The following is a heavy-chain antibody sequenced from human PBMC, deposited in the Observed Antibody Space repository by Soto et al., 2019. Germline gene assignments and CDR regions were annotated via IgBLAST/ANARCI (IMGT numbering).Heavy chain of an antibody. CDR2: ISSSSTYI. V-gene: IGHV3-21*01. J-gene: IGHJ4*02. Sequence: EVQLVESGGGLVKPGGSLRLSCAVSGFTFSDYSMNWVRQAPGKGLEWVSSISSSSTYIYYADSVKGRFTISRDNAKNPLYLKRGSLRAEDTAVYYCARVRHNRGWYREIFDYWGQGTLATVSS. D-gene: IGHD6-19*01. CDR3: ARVRHNRGWYREIFDY. CDR1: GFTFSDYS.